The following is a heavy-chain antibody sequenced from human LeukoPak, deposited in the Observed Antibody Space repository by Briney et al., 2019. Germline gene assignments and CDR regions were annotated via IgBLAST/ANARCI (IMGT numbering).Heavy chain of an antibody. Sequence: AGGSLRLSCAAAGFSFISHAVSGVRQAPGKGLEWVSAISGRADGTYYADSVRGRFTISRDNSKNTVDLQMNSLRAEDTAVFYFAKHQDYGAFDYWGQGTLVTVSS. CDR1: GFSFISHA. D-gene: IGHD4-17*01. CDR3: AKHQDYGAFDY. V-gene: IGHV3-23*01. CDR2: ISGRADGT. J-gene: IGHJ4*02.